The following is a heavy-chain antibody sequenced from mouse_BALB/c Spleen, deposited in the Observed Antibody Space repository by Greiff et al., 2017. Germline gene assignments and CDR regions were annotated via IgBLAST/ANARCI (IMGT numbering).Heavy chain of an antibody. CDR1: GYAFTNYL. D-gene: IGHD4-1*01. Sequence: QVQLQQSGAELVRPGTSVKVSCKASGYAFTNYLIEWVKQRPGQGLEWIGVINPGSGGTNYNEKFKGKATLTADKSSSTAYMQLSSLTSDDSAVYFCARSNWDEGMDYWGQGTSVTVSS. V-gene: IGHV1-54*01. CDR3: ARSNWDEGMDY. CDR2: INPGSGGT. J-gene: IGHJ4*01.